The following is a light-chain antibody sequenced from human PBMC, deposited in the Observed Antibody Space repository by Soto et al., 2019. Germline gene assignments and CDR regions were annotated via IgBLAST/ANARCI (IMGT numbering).Light chain of an antibody. Sequence: KLLTQSPGTLSLSPGERATLFCRASQSLSSSLAWYQQKSGQAPRLIIYGTSRRATGVPVRFSGSGSGTDFTLTISSLQSEDFAVYYCQDFDSPQWTFGQGTKVEN. CDR3: QDFDSPQWT. J-gene: IGKJ1*01. CDR2: GTS. CDR1: QSLSSS. V-gene: IGKV3-15*01.